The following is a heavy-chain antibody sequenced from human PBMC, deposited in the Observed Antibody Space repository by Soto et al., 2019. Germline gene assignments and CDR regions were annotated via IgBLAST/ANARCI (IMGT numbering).Heavy chain of an antibody. CDR3: ARPRGTPSGLMGAFDI. CDR2: INPNSGGT. CDR1: GYTFTGYY. D-gene: IGHD2-8*01. V-gene: IGHV1-2*02. Sequence: QVQLVQSGAEVKKPGASVKVSCKASGYTFTGYYMHWVRQAPGQGLEWMGWINPNSGGTNYAQKFQGRVTMTRDTSISTAYMEMSRLRSDDTAVYYCARPRGTPSGLMGAFDIWGQGTMVTVSS. J-gene: IGHJ3*02.